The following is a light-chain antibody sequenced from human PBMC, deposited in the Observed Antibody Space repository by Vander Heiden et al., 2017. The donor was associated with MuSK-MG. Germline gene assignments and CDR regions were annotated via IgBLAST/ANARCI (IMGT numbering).Light chain of an antibody. V-gene: IGKV3-11*01. CDR2: DAS. CDR1: ESVSRY. Sequence: IVLTQSPATLSLSPGERASESVSRYLAWYQQKPGQAPRLLIYDASNRATGIQARFSGSGSGTDFTLTISSLEPEDVAGYDGLQLWTFGPGTKVDIK. CDR3: LQLWT. J-gene: IGKJ3*01.